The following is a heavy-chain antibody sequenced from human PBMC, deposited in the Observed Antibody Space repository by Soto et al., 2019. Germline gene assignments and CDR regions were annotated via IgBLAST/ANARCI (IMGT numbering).Heavy chain of an antibody. D-gene: IGHD2-15*01. V-gene: IGHV3-30-3*01. Sequence: QVQLVESGGGVVQPGRSLRLSCAASGFTFSNYAMYWVRQAPGKGLEWVAGISYDGNNKYYADSVKGRFTISRDNSKNTLYLKMNSLRAEDTAVYYCARAGCDGGTCYTLVGLRDGMDVWGQGTTVTVSS. CDR2: ISYDGNNK. CDR3: ARAGCDGGTCYTLVGLRDGMDV. CDR1: GFTFSNYA. J-gene: IGHJ6*02.